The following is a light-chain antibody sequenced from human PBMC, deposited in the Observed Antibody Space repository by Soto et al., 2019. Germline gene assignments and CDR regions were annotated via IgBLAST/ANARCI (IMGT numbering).Light chain of an antibody. Sequence: DIQMTQSPSTLPASVGDKVTITCRASQSVRNYLAWYQQKPGKAPRLLIYKASNLESGVPSRFSGSGFGTEFTLTISSLQPEDFATYYCLQNNSYPRTFGGGTKVDIK. CDR3: LQNNSYPRT. V-gene: IGKV1-5*03. CDR2: KAS. CDR1: QSVRNY. J-gene: IGKJ4*01.